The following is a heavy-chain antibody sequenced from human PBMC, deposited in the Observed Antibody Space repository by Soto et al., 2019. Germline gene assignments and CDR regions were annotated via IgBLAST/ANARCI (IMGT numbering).Heavy chain of an antibody. CDR3: ARGAHGSGYAVY. Sequence: QVQLVQSGTEVKKPGASVKVSCKTSGYTFTTYGVNWVRQAPGQGLEWMGWISGYNGNTNYPQKFQGRVTLTTDTFMTTAYLELRSLTFEDTAVYYGARGAHGSGYAVYWGQGTLVTVSS. CDR1: GYTFTTYG. CDR2: ISGYNGNT. D-gene: IGHD3-3*01. V-gene: IGHV1-18*01. J-gene: IGHJ4*02.